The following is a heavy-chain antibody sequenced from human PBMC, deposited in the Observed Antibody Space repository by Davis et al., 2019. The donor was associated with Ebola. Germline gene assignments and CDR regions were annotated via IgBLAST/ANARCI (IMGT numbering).Heavy chain of an antibody. CDR2: INPNSGGT. J-gene: IGHJ6*02. CDR1: GYTFTGYY. V-gene: IGHV1-2*02. CDR3: AREDIVVVPAATTEYYYYGMDV. Sequence: ASVKVSCKASGYTFTGYYMHWVRQAPGQGLEWMGWINPNSGGTNYAQKFQGRVTMTRDTSISTAYMELSRLRSDDTAVYYCAREDIVVVPAATTEYYYYGMDVWGQGTTVTVSS. D-gene: IGHD2-2*01.